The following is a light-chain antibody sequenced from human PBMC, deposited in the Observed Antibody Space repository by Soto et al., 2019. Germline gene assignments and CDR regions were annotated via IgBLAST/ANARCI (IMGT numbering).Light chain of an antibody. V-gene: IGLV1-40*01. CDR3: QSYDRSLGGYV. J-gene: IGLJ1*01. CDR2: DNS. Sequence: QSVLTQPPSVSGAPGQRVTISCTGSSSNIGAGYDVHWYQQLPGTAPKLLIFDNSNRPSGVPDRFSGSKSGTSASLAITGLQAEDEADYYCQSYDRSLGGYVFGTGTKVTVL. CDR1: SSNIGAGYD.